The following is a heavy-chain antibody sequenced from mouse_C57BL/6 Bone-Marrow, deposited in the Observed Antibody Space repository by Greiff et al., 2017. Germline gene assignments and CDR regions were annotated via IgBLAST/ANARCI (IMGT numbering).Heavy chain of an antibody. CDR1: GYTFTSYW. D-gene: IGHD4-1*01. CDR2: IHPNSGST. V-gene: IGHV1-64*01. CDR3: ARGVKLGRWFAY. J-gene: IGHJ3*01. Sequence: QVHVKQPGAELVKPGASVKLSCKASGYTFTSYWMHWVKQRPGQGLEWIGMIHPNSGSTTYNEKFKSKATLTVDKSSSTADMQLSSLTSEDSAVYYCARGVKLGRWFAYWGQGTLVTVSA.